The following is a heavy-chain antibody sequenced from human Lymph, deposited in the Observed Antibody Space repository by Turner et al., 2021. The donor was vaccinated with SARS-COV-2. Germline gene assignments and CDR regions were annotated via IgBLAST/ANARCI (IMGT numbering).Heavy chain of an antibody. J-gene: IGHJ5*02. CDR1: GFTFSSYA. CDR3: ANLYSSSAAGDP. CDR2: ISGSGGST. D-gene: IGHD6-6*01. Sequence: EVQLLESGGGLVQHGGSLSLSCAASGFTFSSYAMSKVRQAPGKGLEWVSAISGSGGSTYYADSVKGRFTISRDNSKNTLYLQMNSLRAEDTAVYYCANLYSSSAAGDPWGQGTLVTVSS. V-gene: IGHV3-23*01.